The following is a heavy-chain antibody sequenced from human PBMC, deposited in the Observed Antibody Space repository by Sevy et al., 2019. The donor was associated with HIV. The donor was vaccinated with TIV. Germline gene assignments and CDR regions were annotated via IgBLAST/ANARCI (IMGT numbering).Heavy chain of an antibody. CDR2: ISGSGGST. CDR1: GFTFSSYS. Sequence: GGSLRLSCAASGFTFSSYSMNWVRQAPGKGLEWVSAISGSGGSTYYADSVKGRFTISRDNSKNTLYLQMNSLRAEDTAVYYCAKDEGYSSGWYYFDYWGQGTLVTVSS. J-gene: IGHJ4*02. CDR3: AKDEGYSSGWYYFDY. D-gene: IGHD6-19*01. V-gene: IGHV3-23*01.